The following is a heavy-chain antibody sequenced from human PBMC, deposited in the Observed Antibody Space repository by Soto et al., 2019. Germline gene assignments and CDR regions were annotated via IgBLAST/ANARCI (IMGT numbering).Heavy chain of an antibody. CDR3: AKKFYDFWSGYHAFDI. CDR2: ISYDGSNK. V-gene: IGHV3-30*18. CDR1: GFTFSSYG. Sequence: QVQLVESGGGVVQPGRSLRLSCAASGFTFSSYGMHWVRQAPGKGLEWVAVISYDGSNKYYADSVKGRFTISRDNSKNTLYLQMNSLRAEDTAVYYCAKKFYDFWSGYHAFDIWGKGTMVTVSS. J-gene: IGHJ3*02. D-gene: IGHD3-3*01.